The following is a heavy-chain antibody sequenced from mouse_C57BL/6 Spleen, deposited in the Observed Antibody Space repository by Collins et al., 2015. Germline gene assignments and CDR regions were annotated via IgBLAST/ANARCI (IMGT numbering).Heavy chain of an antibody. D-gene: IGHD2-4*01. V-gene: IGHV1S56*01. CDR3: AKYDYGAMDY. CDR1: GYTFTSYY. CDR2: IYPGDGST. Sequence: VQLQQSGPELVKPGASVKMSCKASGYTFTSYYIHWVKQRPGQGLEWIGWIYPGDGSTKYNEKFKGKTTLTADKSSSTAYMLLSSLTSEDSAIYFCAKYDYGAMDYWGQGTSVTVSS. J-gene: IGHJ4*01.